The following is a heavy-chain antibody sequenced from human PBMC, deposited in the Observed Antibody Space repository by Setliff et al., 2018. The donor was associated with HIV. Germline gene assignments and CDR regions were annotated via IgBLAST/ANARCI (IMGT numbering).Heavy chain of an antibody. CDR1: GGSISRYY. CDR3: VRASSGWYSAHDAFDF. V-gene: IGHV4-59*01. D-gene: IGHD6-19*01. CDR2: IYYTGTT. Sequence: SETLSLTWTVAGGSISRYYWSWIRQPPRKGLEWIGYIYYTGTTNYNPSLKSRVTISVDTSKNQFTLKLSSVTAADTAVYYCVRASSGWYSAHDAFDFWGQGTMVTVSS. J-gene: IGHJ3*01.